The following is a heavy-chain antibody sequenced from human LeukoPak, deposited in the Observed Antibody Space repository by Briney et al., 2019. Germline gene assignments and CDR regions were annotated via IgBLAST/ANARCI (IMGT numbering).Heavy chain of an antibody. CDR2: ISGSGGST. CDR1: GSTFSSYA. J-gene: IGHJ1*01. CDR3: AKDEGFNYDFWSGYYTGEYFQH. Sequence: GGSLRLSCAASGSTFSSYAMSWVRQAPGKGLEWVSAISGSGGSTYYADSVKGRFTISRDNSKNTLYLQMNSLRAEDTAVYYCAKDEGFNYDFWSGYYTGEYFQHWGQGTLVTVSS. V-gene: IGHV3-23*01. D-gene: IGHD3-3*01.